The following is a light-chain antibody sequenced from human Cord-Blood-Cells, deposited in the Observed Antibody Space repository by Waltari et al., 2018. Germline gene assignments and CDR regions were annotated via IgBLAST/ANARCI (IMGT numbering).Light chain of an antibody. V-gene: IGKV1-NL1*01. CDR2: AAS. J-gene: IGKJ2*01. CDR1: QGISNS. Sequence: DIQMPQSPSSLSASVGDRVTINCRASQGISNSLAGYQQNPGKAPKLMLYAASRLESGVPSRFSGSGSGTDYTLTISSLQPEDFATYYCQQYYSTPLYTFGQGTKLEIK. CDR3: QQYYSTPLYT.